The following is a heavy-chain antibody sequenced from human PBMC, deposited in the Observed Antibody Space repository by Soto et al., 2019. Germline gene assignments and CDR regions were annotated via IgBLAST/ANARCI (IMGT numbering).Heavy chain of an antibody. J-gene: IGHJ5*02. V-gene: IGHV4-34*01. CDR1: GGSFSGCY. D-gene: IGHD6-19*01. CDR2: INHSGST. Sequence: PSGTLSLTCAVYGGSFSGCYWSWIRQPPGKGLEWIGEINHSGSTNYNPSLKSRVTISVDTSKNQFSLKLSSVTAADTAVYYCARGGGIAVAGTKKRINWFDPWGQGTLVTVSS. CDR3: ARGGGIAVAGTKKRINWFDP.